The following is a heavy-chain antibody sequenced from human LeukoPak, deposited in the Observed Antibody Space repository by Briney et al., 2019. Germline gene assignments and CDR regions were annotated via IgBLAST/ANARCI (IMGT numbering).Heavy chain of an antibody. V-gene: IGHV4-39*01. Sequence: SETLSLTCTVSGGSISSSSYYWGWIRQPPGKGLEWIGSIYYSGSTYYNPSLKSRVTISVDTSKNQFSLKLSSVTAADMAVYYCARGLTKWFGESDDAFDIWGQGTMVTVSS. CDR2: IYYSGST. CDR1: GGSISSSSYY. D-gene: IGHD3-10*01. J-gene: IGHJ3*02. CDR3: ARGLTKWFGESDDAFDI.